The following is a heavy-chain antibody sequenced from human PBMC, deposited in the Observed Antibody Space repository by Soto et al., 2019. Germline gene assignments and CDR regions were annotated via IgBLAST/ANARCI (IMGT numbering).Heavy chain of an antibody. CDR2: INSDGSST. CDR1: GFTFSSYW. D-gene: IGHD3-22*01. CDR3: ARDRARGMIAHQGFDY. J-gene: IGHJ4*02. V-gene: IGHV3-74*01. Sequence: GGSLRLSCAASGFTFSSYWVHWVRQAPGKGLVWVSRINSDGSSTSYADSVKGRFTISRDNAKNTLYLQMNSLRAEDTAVYYCARDRARGMIAHQGFDYWGQGTLVTVSS.